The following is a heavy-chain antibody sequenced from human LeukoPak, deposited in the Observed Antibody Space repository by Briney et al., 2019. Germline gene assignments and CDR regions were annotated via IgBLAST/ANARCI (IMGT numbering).Heavy chain of an antibody. Sequence: GASVKVSFKASGYTFTSYGISWVRQAPGQRLEGMGWISAYNGNTNYTQKLQGRVTMTTDTSTSTGYMELRSLRSDDSAVYYCAVTALTLPFDYWGQGTLVTVSS. J-gene: IGHJ4*02. D-gene: IGHD2-21*02. V-gene: IGHV1-18*01. CDR2: ISAYNGNT. CDR3: AVTALTLPFDY. CDR1: GYTFTSYG.